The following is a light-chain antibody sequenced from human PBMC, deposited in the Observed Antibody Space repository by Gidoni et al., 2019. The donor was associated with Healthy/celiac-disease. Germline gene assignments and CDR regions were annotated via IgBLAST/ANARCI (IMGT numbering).Light chain of an antibody. CDR3: QQYGSSTGAT. V-gene: IGKV3-20*01. CDR2: GAS. Sequence: ETVLTQSPGTLSLSPGERATLSCRASQSVSSSYLAWYQQKPGQAPRLLIYGASSRATGIPDRFSGSGSGTDFTLTISRLEPEDFAVYYCQQYGSSTGATFGQGTKVEIK. CDR1: QSVSSSY. J-gene: IGKJ1*01.